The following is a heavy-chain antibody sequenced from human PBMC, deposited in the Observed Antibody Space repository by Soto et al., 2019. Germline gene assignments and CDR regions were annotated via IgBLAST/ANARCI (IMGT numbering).Heavy chain of an antibody. D-gene: IGHD1-26*01. CDR1: GDSVSSSSVT. V-gene: IGHV6-1*01. CDR2: TYYRSKWYN. CDR3: VRLIGNSWLDF. J-gene: IGHJ5*01. Sequence: SQTLSLTCAISGDSVSSSSVTWNWIRQSPSRGLEWLGRTYYRSKWYNDYAESVKSRITVNPDTSKNQFSLHLNSVTPEDTAVYYCVRLIGNSWLDFWGQGTLVTVSS.